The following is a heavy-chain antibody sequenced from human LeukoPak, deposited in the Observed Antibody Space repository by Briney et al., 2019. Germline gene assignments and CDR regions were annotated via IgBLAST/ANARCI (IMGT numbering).Heavy chain of an antibody. J-gene: IGHJ6*02. CDR1: GYSFTNYW. D-gene: IGHD2-2*02. CDR3: ARNKVPAAIGYGMDV. Sequence: GESLKISCKGSGYSFTNYWIGWVRQMPGKGLEWMGIIYPGDSDTRYSPSFQGQVTISADKSISTAYLQWSSLKASDTAMYYCARNKVPAAIGYGMDVWGQGTTVTVSS. CDR2: IYPGDSDT. V-gene: IGHV5-51*01.